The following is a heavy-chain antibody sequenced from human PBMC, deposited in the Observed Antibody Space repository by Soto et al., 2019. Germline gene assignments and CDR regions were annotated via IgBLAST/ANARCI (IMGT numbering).Heavy chain of an antibody. V-gene: IGHV1-24*01. CDR1: GYTLTELS. Sequence: EASVKVSCKVSGYTLTELSMHWVRQAPGKGLEWMGGFDPEDGETIYAQKFQGRVTMTEDTSTDTAYMELSSLRSEDTAVYYCATGPRLRWYRFDYWGQGTLVTVSS. CDR2: FDPEDGET. J-gene: IGHJ4*02. CDR3: ATGPRLRWYRFDY. D-gene: IGHD4-17*01.